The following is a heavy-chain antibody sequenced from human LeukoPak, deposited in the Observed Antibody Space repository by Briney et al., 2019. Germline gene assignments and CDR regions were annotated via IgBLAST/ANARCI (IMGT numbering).Heavy chain of an antibody. Sequence: GGSLRLSCGASGFSFSSYAMSWVRQAPGKGLEWVSAISGSGGSTYYADSVKGRFTISRDNSKNTLYLQMNSLRAEDTAVYYCAKVGSGIAVAGNGYFDYWGQGTLVTVSS. CDR1: GFSFSSYA. CDR2: ISGSGGST. CDR3: AKVGSGIAVAGNGYFDY. D-gene: IGHD6-19*01. J-gene: IGHJ4*02. V-gene: IGHV3-23*01.